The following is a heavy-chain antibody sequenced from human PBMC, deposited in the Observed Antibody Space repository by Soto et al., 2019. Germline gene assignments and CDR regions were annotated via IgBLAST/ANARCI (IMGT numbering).Heavy chain of an antibody. D-gene: IGHD2-2*01. J-gene: IGHJ5*02. CDR1: GGSISSGDYY. CDR2: IYYSGST. V-gene: IGHV4-30-4*01. CDR3: ARAGCSSTSCYEGVGWFDP. Sequence: QVQLQESGPGLVKPSQTLSLTCTVSGGSISSGDYYWSWIRQPPGKGLEWIGYIYYSGSTYYNPSLKSRVTISVDTSKHQFSRKLSSVTAADTAVYYCARAGCSSTSCYEGVGWFDPWGQGTLVTVSS.